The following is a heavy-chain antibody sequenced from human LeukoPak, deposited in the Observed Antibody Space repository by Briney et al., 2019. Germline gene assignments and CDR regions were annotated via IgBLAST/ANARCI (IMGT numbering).Heavy chain of an antibody. Sequence: GASVKVSCKASGGTFSSYAISWVRQAPGQGLEWMGWISAYNGNTNYAQKLQGRVTMTTDTSTSTAYMELRSLRSDDTAVYYCARETYYDFWSGLVSHYYYMDVWGKGTTVTVSS. J-gene: IGHJ6*03. CDR3: ARETYYDFWSGLVSHYYYMDV. V-gene: IGHV1-18*01. CDR1: GGTFSSYA. CDR2: ISAYNGNT. D-gene: IGHD3-3*01.